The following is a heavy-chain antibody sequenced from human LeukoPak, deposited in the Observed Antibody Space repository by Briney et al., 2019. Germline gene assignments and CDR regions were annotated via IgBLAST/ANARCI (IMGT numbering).Heavy chain of an antibody. CDR1: GYTFTGYY. V-gene: IGHV1-2*02. CDR3: ARGLTSPSIAARPYYYYYYYMDV. CDR2: INPNSGGT. J-gene: IGHJ6*03. Sequence: ASVKVSCKASGYTFTGYYMHWVRQAPGQGLEWMGWINPNSGGTNYAQKFQGRVTMTRDTSISTAYMELSRLRSDDTAVYYCARGLTSPSIAARPYYYYYYYMDVWGKGTTVTVSS. D-gene: IGHD6-6*01.